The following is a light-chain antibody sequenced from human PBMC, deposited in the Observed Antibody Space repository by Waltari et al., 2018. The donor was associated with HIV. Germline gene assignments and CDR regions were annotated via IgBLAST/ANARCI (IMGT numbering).Light chain of an antibody. CDR3: AAWDGSVNYSPVV. Sequence: QSVLTQPPSVSGTPGQRVTISCSGSSSNIGSKTINWYQQLPGTAPKLLIYNNNLRPSGVPDRFSGSKSGTSASLAISGLQSEDEADYYCAAWDGSVNYSPVVFGGGTKLTVL. CDR1: SSNIGSKT. V-gene: IGLV1-44*01. CDR2: NNN. J-gene: IGLJ2*01.